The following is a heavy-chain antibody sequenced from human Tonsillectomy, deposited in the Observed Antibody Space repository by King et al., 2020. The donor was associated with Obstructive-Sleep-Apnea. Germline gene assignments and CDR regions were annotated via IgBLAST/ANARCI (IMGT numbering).Heavy chain of an antibody. CDR2: ISGSGGTT. V-gene: IGHV3-23*04. Sequence: EVQLVESGGGLVQPGGSLRLSCVASGFTFSSYAMSWVRQAGKGLAWVSSISGSGGTTDYADSVKGRFTISRDNSKNTLYLQMNSLRAEDTAVYYCAKSTYDILTGYHDAFDIWGQGTVVTVSS. D-gene: IGHD3-9*01. CDR1: GFTFSSYA. CDR3: AKSTYDILTGYHDAFDI. J-gene: IGHJ3*02.